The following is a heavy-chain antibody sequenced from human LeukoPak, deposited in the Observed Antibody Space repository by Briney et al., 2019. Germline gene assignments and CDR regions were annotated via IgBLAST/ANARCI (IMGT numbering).Heavy chain of an antibody. CDR1: GGSFSGYY. CDR3: ARGPVGILTGYYRRLLAYYFDY. J-gene: IGHJ4*02. Sequence: SETLSLTCAVYGGSFSGYYWSWIRQPPGKGLEWIGEINHSGSTNYNPSLKSRVTISVDTSKNQFSLKLSSVTAADTAVYYCARGPVGILTGYYRRLLAYYFDYWGQGTLVTVSS. CDR2: INHSGST. D-gene: IGHD3-9*01. V-gene: IGHV4-34*01.